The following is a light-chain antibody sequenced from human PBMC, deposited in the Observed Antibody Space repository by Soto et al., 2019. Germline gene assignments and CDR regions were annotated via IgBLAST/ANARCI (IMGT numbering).Light chain of an antibody. V-gene: IGKV3-20*01. CDR3: QHYGSSRWT. J-gene: IGKJ1*01. CDR1: QSVSSSY. Sequence: EIVLTQSPGTLSLSPGERATLSCRASQSVSSSYLAWYQQKPGQAPRLLIYGASSRATGIPDRFSGRGSGTDFTLTISRLEPEDFAVYYCQHYGSSRWTFGQGTKVEIK. CDR2: GAS.